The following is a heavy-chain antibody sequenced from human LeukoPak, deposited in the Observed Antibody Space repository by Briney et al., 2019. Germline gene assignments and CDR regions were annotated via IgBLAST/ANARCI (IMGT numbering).Heavy chain of an antibody. D-gene: IGHD1-7*01. Sequence: PSETLSLTCTVSGGSISSYYWSWIRQPPGKGLEWIGYIYYSGSTNYTPSLKSRVTISVDTSKNQFSLKLSSVTAADTAVYYCARVNWNWSLDYWGQGTLVTVSS. CDR3: ARVNWNWSLDY. V-gene: IGHV4-59*01. CDR1: GGSISSYY. CDR2: IYYSGST. J-gene: IGHJ4*02.